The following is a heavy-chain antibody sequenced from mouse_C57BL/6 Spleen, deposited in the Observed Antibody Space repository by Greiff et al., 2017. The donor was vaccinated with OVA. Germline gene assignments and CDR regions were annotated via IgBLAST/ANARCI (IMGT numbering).Heavy chain of an antibody. CDR1: GFTFSSYG. J-gene: IGHJ4*01. Sequence: EVQVVESGGDLVKPGGSLKLSCAASGFTFSSYGMSWVRQTPDKRLEWVATISSGGSYTYYPDSVKGRFTISRDNAKNTLYLQMSSLKSEDTAMYYCARERDYDYDGTPYAMDYWGQGTSVTVSS. CDR2: ISSGGSYT. V-gene: IGHV5-6*01. CDR3: ARERDYDYDGTPYAMDY. D-gene: IGHD2-4*01.